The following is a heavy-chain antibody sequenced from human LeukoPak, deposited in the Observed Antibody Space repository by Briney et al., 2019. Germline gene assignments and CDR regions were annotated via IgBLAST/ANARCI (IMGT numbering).Heavy chain of an antibody. CDR3: ARHSGSGWQALGY. Sequence: AAVKVSCKASGYTFSNYGISWVRQAPGLGLEWMGWTSYNGNTNYAQKFQDRVTMTTETSTTTAYMGLRSLESDDTAVYYCARHSGSGWQALGYWGQGTLVTVSS. D-gene: IGHD6-19*01. CDR1: GYTFSNYG. CDR2: TSYNGNT. V-gene: IGHV1-18*04. J-gene: IGHJ4*02.